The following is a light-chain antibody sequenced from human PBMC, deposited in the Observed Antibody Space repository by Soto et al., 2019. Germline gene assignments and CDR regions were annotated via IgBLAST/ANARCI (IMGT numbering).Light chain of an antibody. CDR1: SSDVGGYNY. J-gene: IGLJ1*01. CDR3: CSYTVSGTYV. Sequence: QSALTQPASVSGSPGQSITISCTGTSSDVGGYNYVSWYQQHPGKAPKLMIYAVSNRPSGVSNRFSGSKSGNTATLTISGLQAEDEADYYCCSYTVSGTYVFXTGTKVTVL. V-gene: IGLV2-14*01. CDR2: AVS.